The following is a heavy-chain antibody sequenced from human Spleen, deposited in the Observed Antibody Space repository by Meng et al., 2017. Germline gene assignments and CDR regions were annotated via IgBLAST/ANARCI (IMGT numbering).Heavy chain of an antibody. D-gene: IGHD1-26*01. J-gene: IGHJ6*02. CDR3: ALSPSGSYPRNYYYYGMDV. V-gene: IGHV4-59*01. CDR2: IYYSGST. CDR1: GGSISSYY. Sequence: SETLSLTCTVSGGSISSYYWSWIRQPPGKGLEWIGYIYYSGSTNYNPSLKSRVTISVDTSKNQFSLKLSSVTAADTAVYYCALSPSGSYPRNYYYYGMDVWGQGTTVTVSS.